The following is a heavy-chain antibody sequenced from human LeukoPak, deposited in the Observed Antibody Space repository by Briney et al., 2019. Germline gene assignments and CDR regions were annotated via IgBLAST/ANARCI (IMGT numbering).Heavy chain of an antibody. Sequence: PGGSLRLSCAASGFTFDDYAMHWVRQAPGKGLEWVSGISWNSGSIGYADSVKGRFTISRDNAKNSLYLQMNSLRAEDTALYYCARGSKIDLGSSWPDYWGQGTLVTVSS. V-gene: IGHV3-9*01. CDR1: GFTFDDYA. D-gene: IGHD6-13*01. CDR2: ISWNSGSI. J-gene: IGHJ4*02. CDR3: ARGSKIDLGSSWPDY.